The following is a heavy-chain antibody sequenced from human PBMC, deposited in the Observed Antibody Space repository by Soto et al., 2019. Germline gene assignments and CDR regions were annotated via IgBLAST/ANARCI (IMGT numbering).Heavy chain of an antibody. V-gene: IGHV3-23*01. CDR1: GFTFSSYA. J-gene: IGHJ4*02. CDR2: LSGSGGST. D-gene: IGHD1-20*01. CDR3: AKGEYNWNFGF. Sequence: GGSLRLSCAASGFTFSSYAMSWVRQAPGQGLEWVSALSGSGGSTYYADAVKGRFTIPRDKSKNTRYLQMNSLRAEDTAVYYCAKGEYNWNFGFWGQGTLVTVSS.